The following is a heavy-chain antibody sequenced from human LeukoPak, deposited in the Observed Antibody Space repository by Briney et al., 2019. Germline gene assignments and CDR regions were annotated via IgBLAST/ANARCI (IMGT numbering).Heavy chain of an antibody. CDR2: INPNSGGT. CDR3: ARDIFERWELLEDY. CDR1: GYTFTGSY. Sequence: ASVKVSCKASGYTFTGSYMHWVRQAPGQGLEWMGWINPNSGGTNYAQKFQGRVTMTRDTSISTAYMELSRLRSDDTAVYYCARDIFERWELLEDYWGQGTLVTVSS. D-gene: IGHD1-26*01. J-gene: IGHJ4*02. V-gene: IGHV1-2*02.